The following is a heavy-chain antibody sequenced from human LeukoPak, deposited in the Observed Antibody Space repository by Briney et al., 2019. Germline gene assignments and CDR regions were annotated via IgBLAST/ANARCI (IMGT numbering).Heavy chain of an antibody. V-gene: IGHV4-34*01. J-gene: IGHJ6*02. Sequence: PSETLSLTCAVYGGSFSGYYWSWIRQPPGKGLEWIGEINHSGSTNYNPSLKSRVTISVDTSKNQFSLKLSSVTAADTAVYYCARVARQRYYYYGMDVWGQGTTVTVSS. CDR1: GGSFSGYY. CDR2: INHSGST. D-gene: IGHD6-25*01. CDR3: ARVARQRYYYYGMDV.